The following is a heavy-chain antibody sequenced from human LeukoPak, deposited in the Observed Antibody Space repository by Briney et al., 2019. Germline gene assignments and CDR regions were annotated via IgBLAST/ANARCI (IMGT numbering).Heavy chain of an antibody. CDR1: GYSISSGYY. D-gene: IGHD3-16*01. CDR2: IYHSGST. Sequence: SETLSLTCTVSGYSISSGYYWGWIRQPPGQGLEWIGSIYHSGSTYYNPSLKSRVTISVDTSKNQFSLKLSSVTAADTAVHYCARDHDYDYVWGSYGGKNAFDIWGQGTMVTVSS. CDR3: ARDHDYDYVWGSYGGKNAFDI. J-gene: IGHJ3*02. V-gene: IGHV4-38-2*02.